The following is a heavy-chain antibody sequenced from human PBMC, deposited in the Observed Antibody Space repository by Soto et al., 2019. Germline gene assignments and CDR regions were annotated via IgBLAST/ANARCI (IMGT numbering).Heavy chain of an antibody. CDR3: ARGGSRDIVVVPAAMPVRRSKTGNWFDP. CDR2: ISAYNGNT. V-gene: IGHV1-18*01. Sequence: ASVKVSCKASGYTFTSYGISWVRQAPGQGLEWMGWISAYNGNTNYAQKLQGRVTMTTDTSTSTAYMELRSLRSDDTAVYYCARGGSRDIVVVPAAMPVRRSKTGNWFDPWGQGTLVTVSS. CDR1: GYTFTSYG. D-gene: IGHD2-2*01. J-gene: IGHJ5*02.